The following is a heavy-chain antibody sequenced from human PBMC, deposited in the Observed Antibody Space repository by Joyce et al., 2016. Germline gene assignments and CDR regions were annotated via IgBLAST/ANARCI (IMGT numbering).Heavy chain of an antibody. D-gene: IGHD3-22*01. CDR1: GFSFDDYA. CDR3: VRGNLFYDSSGFDY. CDR2: ISPSSSWV. Sequence: EVQLEESGGGLVKTGGSLRLSCAASGFSFDDYAMNWVRQAPGKGLECVSSISPSSSWVYDADSLKGRFSISRDNARRSLHLQMNNLRGDDTAIYYCVRGNLFYDSSGFDYWGQGALVTVSS. V-gene: IGHV3-21*01. J-gene: IGHJ4*02.